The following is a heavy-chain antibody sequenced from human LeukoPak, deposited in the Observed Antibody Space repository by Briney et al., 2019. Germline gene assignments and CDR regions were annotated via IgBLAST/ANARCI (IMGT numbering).Heavy chain of an antibody. V-gene: IGHV4-39*07. Sequence: SETLSLTCTVSGGSISSSIYYWGWIRQPPGKGLEWIGNVYYSGSTYYNPSLKSRVTISVDTSKNQFSLKLGSVTAADTAVYYCARVTKYCTSMTCFYYYFDYWGQGTLVTVSS. J-gene: IGHJ4*02. CDR1: GGSISSSIYY. CDR2: VYYSGST. CDR3: ARVTKYCTSMTCFYYYFDY. D-gene: IGHD2/OR15-2a*01.